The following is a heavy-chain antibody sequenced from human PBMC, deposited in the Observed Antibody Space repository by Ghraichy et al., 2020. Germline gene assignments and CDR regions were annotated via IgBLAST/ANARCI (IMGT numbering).Heavy chain of an antibody. V-gene: IGHV3-15*01. CDR2: IKSKTDGGTT. Sequence: GGSLRLSCAASGFTFSNAWMSWVRQAPGKGLEWVGRIKSKTDGGTTDYAAPVKGRFTISRDDSKNTLYLQMNSLKTEDTAVYYCTATYYDFWSGYSNNDYWGQGTLVNVSS. CDR3: TATYYDFWSGYSNNDY. CDR1: GFTFSNAW. D-gene: IGHD3-3*01. J-gene: IGHJ4*02.